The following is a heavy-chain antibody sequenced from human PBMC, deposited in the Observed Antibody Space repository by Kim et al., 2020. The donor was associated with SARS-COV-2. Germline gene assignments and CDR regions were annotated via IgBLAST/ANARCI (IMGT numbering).Heavy chain of an antibody. V-gene: IGHV4-39*01. CDR1: GGFISSSNYH. Sequence: SETLSLSCTVSGGFISSSNYHWGWIRQPPGKGLEWIGSINYSGSTHYNPSLKSRVTIFVDTSSNQFSLNLRSVTAADTAVYYCARQGQDTSGWLFDPWGHGTLVTVSS. CDR2: INYSGST. J-gene: IGHJ5*02. D-gene: IGHD6-19*01. CDR3: ARQGQDTSGWLFDP.